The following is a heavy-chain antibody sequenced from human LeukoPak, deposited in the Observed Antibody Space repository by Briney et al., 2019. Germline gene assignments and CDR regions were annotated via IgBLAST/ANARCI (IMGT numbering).Heavy chain of an antibody. CDR3: ARGGAAHPDY. CDR2: ISSSSSTT. CDR1: GFTFSNYG. J-gene: IGHJ4*02. Sequence: GGSLRLSCVGSGFTFSNYGMNRVRQASGRGLEWVSYISSSSSTTSYAESVKGRFTISRDNAKNSLYLQSNSLRDEDTAVYYCARGGAAHPDYWGQGTLVTVSS. V-gene: IGHV3-48*02. D-gene: IGHD6-6*01.